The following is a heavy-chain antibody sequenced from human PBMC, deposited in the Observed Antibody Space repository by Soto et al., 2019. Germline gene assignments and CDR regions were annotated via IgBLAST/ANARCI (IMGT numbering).Heavy chain of an antibody. V-gene: IGHV3-33*01. J-gene: IGHJ4*02. D-gene: IGHD5-18*01. Sequence: PGGSLRLSCAASGFTFSSYGMHWVRQAPGKGLEWVAVIWYDGSNKYYADSVKGRFTISRDNSKNTLYLQMNSLRAEDTAVYYCARDQYSYGPSPFDYWGQGTLVTVSS. CDR1: GFTFSSYG. CDR2: IWYDGSNK. CDR3: ARDQYSYGPSPFDY.